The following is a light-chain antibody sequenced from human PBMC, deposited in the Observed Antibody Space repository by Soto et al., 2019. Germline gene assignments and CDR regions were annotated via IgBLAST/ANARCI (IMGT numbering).Light chain of an antibody. V-gene: IGKV1-5*01. CDR1: ESFDTW. Sequence: DIQMTQSPSTLSASVGDRVTITCRASESFDTWLAWYQQKPGKAPKVPIYDVSNLESGVPSRFSGSGSGTEFTLTINSLQPDDFASYYCQQYYRYPLTFGGGTTVEIK. J-gene: IGKJ4*01. CDR3: QQYYRYPLT. CDR2: DVS.